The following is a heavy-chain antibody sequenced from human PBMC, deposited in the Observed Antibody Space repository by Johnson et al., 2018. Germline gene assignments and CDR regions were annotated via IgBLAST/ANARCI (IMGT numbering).Heavy chain of an antibody. Sequence: VQLVQSGAEVKKPGESLKISCKGSGYSFTSYWIGWVRPMPGKGLEWMGIIYPGDSDTRYSPSFQGQVPISADKSISTAYPQWSSLKAPDTAMYYCARRRYYDSSGYRGVDAFDIWGQGTMVTVSS. CDR2: IYPGDSDT. CDR1: GYSFTSYW. D-gene: IGHD3-22*01. CDR3: ARRRYYDSSGYRGVDAFDI. V-gene: IGHV5-51*03. J-gene: IGHJ3*02.